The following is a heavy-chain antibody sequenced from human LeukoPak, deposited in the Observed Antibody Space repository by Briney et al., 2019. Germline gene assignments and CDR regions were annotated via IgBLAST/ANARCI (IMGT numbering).Heavy chain of an antibody. CDR3: ATYCSSTSCSPRNAFDI. CDR1: GGSISSGGYY. Sequence: SETPSLTCTVSGGSISSGGYYWSWIRQHPGKGLEWIEYIYYSGSTYYNPSLKSRVTISVDTSKNQFSLKLSSVTAADTAVYYCATYCSSTSCSPRNAFDIWGQGTMVTVSS. CDR2: IYYSGST. D-gene: IGHD2-2*01. V-gene: IGHV4-31*03. J-gene: IGHJ3*02.